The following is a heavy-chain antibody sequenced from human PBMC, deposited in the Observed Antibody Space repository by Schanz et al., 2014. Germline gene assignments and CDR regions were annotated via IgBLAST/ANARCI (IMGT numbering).Heavy chain of an antibody. D-gene: IGHD4-17*01. CDR2: ISYSGST. CDR3: ARDRGHGDLPGDI. Sequence: QVQLQESGPGLVKPSQTLSLTCTVSGGSISSGGYYWSWIRQHPGKGLEWIGFISYSGSTYYNPSLKSRVTISMHTSKNQFSLNLSSATAADTAVYYCARDRGHGDLPGDIWGQGTMVTVSS. V-gene: IGHV4-31*03. J-gene: IGHJ3*02. CDR1: GGSISSGGYY.